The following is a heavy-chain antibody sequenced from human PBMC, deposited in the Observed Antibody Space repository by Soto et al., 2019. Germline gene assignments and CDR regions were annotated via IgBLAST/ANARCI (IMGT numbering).Heavy chain of an antibody. J-gene: IGHJ5*02. Sequence: EVQLLESGGGLVQPGGSLRLSCAASGFTFSSYAMSWVRQAPGKGLEWVSAISGSGGSTYYADSVKGRFTISRDNSKNALYLQMNSLRAEDTVVYYCAKDRDIVVVVADNWFDPWGQGTLVTVSS. CDR1: GFTFSSYA. D-gene: IGHD2-15*01. CDR3: AKDRDIVVVVADNWFDP. V-gene: IGHV3-23*01. CDR2: ISGSGGST.